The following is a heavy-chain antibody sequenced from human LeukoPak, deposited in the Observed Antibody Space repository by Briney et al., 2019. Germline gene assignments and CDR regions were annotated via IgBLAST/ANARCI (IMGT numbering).Heavy chain of an antibody. Sequence: PGRSLRLSCAASGFTFSSYGMHWVRQAPGKGLEWVAVISYDGSNKYYADSVEGRFTISRDNSKNTLYLQMNSLRAEDTAVYYCAKDLVVVPAARGPYYYGMDVWGQGTTVTVSS. CDR1: GFTFSSYG. J-gene: IGHJ6*02. CDR3: AKDLVVVPAARGPYYYGMDV. CDR2: ISYDGSNK. D-gene: IGHD2-2*01. V-gene: IGHV3-30*18.